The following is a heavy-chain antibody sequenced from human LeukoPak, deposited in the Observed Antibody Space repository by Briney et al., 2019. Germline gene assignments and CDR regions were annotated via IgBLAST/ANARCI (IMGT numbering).Heavy chain of an antibody. V-gene: IGHV1-58*01. CDR2: IVVGSGNT. CDR1: GFTFTSSA. J-gene: IGHJ6*03. D-gene: IGHD1-1*01. CDR3: AARGPTGTDYYYYMDV. Sequence: SVKVSCKASGFTFTSSAVQWVRQARGQRPEWIGWIVVGSGNTNYAQKFQERVTITRDMSASTAYMELSSLRSEDTAVYYCAARGPTGTDYYYYMDVWGKGTTVTVSS.